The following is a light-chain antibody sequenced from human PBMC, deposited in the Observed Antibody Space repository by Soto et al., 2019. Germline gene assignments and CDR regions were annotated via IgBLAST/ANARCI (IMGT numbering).Light chain of an antibody. V-gene: IGKV1-27*01. CDR1: QDINNY. CDR2: AAS. J-gene: IGKJ3*01. Sequence: DIQMTQSPSSLSASVGDRVTITCRASQDINNYLAWYQQKPGKPPKILIYAASTLQSGVPSRFSGGGSGTDFTLTINSLQPEDVATYYWQRYNNGPPVTFGPGTKV. CDR3: QRYNNGPPVT.